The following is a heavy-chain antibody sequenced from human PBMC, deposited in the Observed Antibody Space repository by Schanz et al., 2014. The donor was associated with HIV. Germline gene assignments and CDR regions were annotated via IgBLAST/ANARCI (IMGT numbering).Heavy chain of an antibody. D-gene: IGHD2-21*02. V-gene: IGHV1-69*18. CDR2: IIPVFGTA. CDR1: GGSFSSYA. Sequence: QVQLVQSGAEVKKPGSSVKVSCKASGGSFSSYAINWVRQAPGQGLEWMGTIIPVFGTANYAQKFQGRVTINADQSTTTVYMYLSSLRSDDTAVYYCARSRYGDHPYYFDLWGQGTPVAVS. J-gene: IGHJ4*02. CDR3: ARSRYGDHPYYFDL.